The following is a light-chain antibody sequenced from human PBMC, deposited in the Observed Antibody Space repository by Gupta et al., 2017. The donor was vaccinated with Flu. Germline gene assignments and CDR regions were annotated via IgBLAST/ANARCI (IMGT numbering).Light chain of an antibody. CDR3: SSCTSSTTLV. Sequence: QSALTQPASVSGSPGQSITISCTGTSSDIGSYNYVSWYQQHPGKAPQLLIYDVTKRPSGVSNRFSGSKSGDTASLTISGLQAEDEADYYCSSCTSSTTLVFGGGTRLTVL. V-gene: IGLV2-14*01. J-gene: IGLJ2*01. CDR2: DVT. CDR1: SSDIGSYNY.